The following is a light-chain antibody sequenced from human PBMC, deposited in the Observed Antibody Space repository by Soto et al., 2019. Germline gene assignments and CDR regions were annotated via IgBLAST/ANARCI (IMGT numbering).Light chain of an antibody. V-gene: IGLV2-11*01. CDR1: RSDVGGYNY. CDR2: DVS. Sequence: QSVLTQPRSVSGSPGQSVTISCTGTRSDVGGYNYVSWYQQHPGKAPKLMIYDVSKRPSGVPDRCSGSKSGNTASLTISGLQAEDEADYDCCSYAGSYSYVFGTGTKLTVL. CDR3: CSYAGSYSYV. J-gene: IGLJ1*01.